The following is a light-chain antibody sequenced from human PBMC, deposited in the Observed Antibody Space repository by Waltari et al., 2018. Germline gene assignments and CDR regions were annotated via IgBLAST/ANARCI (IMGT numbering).Light chain of an antibody. J-gene: IGKJ1*01. CDR2: AAS. V-gene: IGKV1-39*01. CDR1: QTISRY. CDR3: QQSYSFTRT. Sequence: DIQLTQSPSSLSASVGDRVTITSRASQTISRYLNWYQQKPGKAPNLLIYAASSLQSGVPSRVSGSGSGRDFTLIITRLQPEDFATYYCQQSYSFTRTFGQGTKVEIK.